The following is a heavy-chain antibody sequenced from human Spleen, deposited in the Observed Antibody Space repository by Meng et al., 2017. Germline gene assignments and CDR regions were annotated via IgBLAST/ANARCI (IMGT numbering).Heavy chain of an antibody. Sequence: EGQLVESGGGLVVPGGSLRLSCTASGFTFTRYWMHWVRQAPGKGLVWVSHINTDGSSTTYADSVKGRFTISRDNAKNTLYLQMNSLRAEDTAVYYCASPWSYWGQGALVTVSS. CDR3: ASPWSY. CDR2: INTDGSST. V-gene: IGHV3-74*01. D-gene: IGHD3-3*01. CDR1: GFTFTRYW. J-gene: IGHJ4*02.